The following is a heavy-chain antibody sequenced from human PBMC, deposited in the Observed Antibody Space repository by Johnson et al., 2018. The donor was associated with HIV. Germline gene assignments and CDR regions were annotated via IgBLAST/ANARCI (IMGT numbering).Heavy chain of an antibody. J-gene: IGHJ3*02. CDR1: GFTFSSYG. CDR3: ARALLIAARPVGAFDI. CDR2: ISYDGSNK. Sequence: PGRSLRLSCAASGFTFSSYGMHWVRQAPGKGLEWVAVISYDGSNKYYADSVKGRFTISRDNSKNTVYLQMNSLRVEDTAVYYCARALLIAARPVGAFDIWGQGTMVTVSS. D-gene: IGHD6-6*01. V-gene: IGHV3-30*03.